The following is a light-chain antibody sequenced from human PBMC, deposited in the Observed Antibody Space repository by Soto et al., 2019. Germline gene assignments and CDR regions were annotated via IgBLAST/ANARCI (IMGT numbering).Light chain of an antibody. CDR1: QSISSW. J-gene: IGKJ1*01. CDR3: QQYNGYSCT. CDR2: KAS. V-gene: IGKV1-5*03. Sequence: DIVLTQSPATLSASVGERVTLTCRASQSISSWLAWYQQKPGKAPKLLIYKASTLASGVPSRFSGSGSGTEFTLTISSLQPDDFATYYCQQYNGYSCTFGRGTKVGIE.